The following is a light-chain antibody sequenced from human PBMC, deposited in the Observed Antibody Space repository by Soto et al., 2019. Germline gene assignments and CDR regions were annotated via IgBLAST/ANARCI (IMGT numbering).Light chain of an antibody. V-gene: IGKV3D-15*01. Sequence: IVLTQSPATLSVSPGERATLSCRASQSVSSNLAWYQQKPGQAPRLLISGASSRATGIPERFSGSGSGTEFTLPISSLQSEDFAVYYCQQYNNWPPLTFGGGTKVDIK. J-gene: IGKJ4*01. CDR2: GAS. CDR3: QQYNNWPPLT. CDR1: QSVSSN.